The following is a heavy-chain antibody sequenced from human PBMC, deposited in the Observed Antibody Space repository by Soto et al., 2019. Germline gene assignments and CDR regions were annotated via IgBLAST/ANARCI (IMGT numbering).Heavy chain of an antibody. CDR3: ASSPGRRVGNCMDV. D-gene: IGHD1-26*01. CDR1: GGTCSSYA. V-gene: IGHV1-69*12. Sequence: QVQLVQSGAEVKKPGSSVKVSCKASGGTCSSYAISWVRQAPGQGLEWMGGIIPIFGTANYAQKFQGRVTITADESTSTAYLELSSLRSEDTAVYYCASSPGRRVGNCMDVWGQGTTVTVAS. CDR2: IIPIFGTA. J-gene: IGHJ6*02.